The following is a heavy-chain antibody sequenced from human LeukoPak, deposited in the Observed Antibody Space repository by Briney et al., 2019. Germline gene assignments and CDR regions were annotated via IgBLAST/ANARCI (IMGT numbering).Heavy chain of an antibody. CDR3: ARVRDTIFGVVQGSFDY. D-gene: IGHD3-3*01. Sequence: SVKVSCKASGGTFSSYAISWVRQAPGQGLEWMGGIIPIFGTANYAQKFQGRVTITADESTNTAYMELSSLRSEDTAVYYCARVRDTIFGVVQGSFDYWGQGTLVTVSS. V-gene: IGHV1-69*13. CDR2: IIPIFGTA. CDR1: GGTFSSYA. J-gene: IGHJ4*02.